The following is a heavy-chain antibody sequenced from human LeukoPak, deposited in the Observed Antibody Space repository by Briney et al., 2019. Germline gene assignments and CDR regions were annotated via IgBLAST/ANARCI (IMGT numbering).Heavy chain of an antibody. Sequence: SETLSLTCTVSGGSISSGDYYWSWIRQPPGKGLEWIGHIYYSGSTYYNPSLKSRVTISVDTSKNQFSLKLSSVTAADTAVYYCARVETYYDILTGYSAGNWFDPWGQGTLVTVSS. CDR1: GGSISSGDYY. CDR3: ARVETYYDILTGYSAGNWFDP. D-gene: IGHD3-9*01. CDR2: IYYSGST. J-gene: IGHJ5*02. V-gene: IGHV4-30-4*01.